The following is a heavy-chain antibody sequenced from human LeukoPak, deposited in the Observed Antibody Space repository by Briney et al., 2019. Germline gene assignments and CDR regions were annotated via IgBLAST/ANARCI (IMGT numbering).Heavy chain of an antibody. CDR2: INHSGST. V-gene: IGHV4-34*01. CDR3: ARSPAYCSSTSCYDKFDY. D-gene: IGHD2-2*01. Sequence: SETLSLTCAVYGGSFSGYYWSWIRQPPGKGLEWIGEINHSGSTNYNPSLKSRVAISVDTSKNQFSLKLSSVTAADTAVYYCARSPAYCSSTSCYDKFDYWGQGTLVTVSS. CDR1: GGSFSGYY. J-gene: IGHJ4*02.